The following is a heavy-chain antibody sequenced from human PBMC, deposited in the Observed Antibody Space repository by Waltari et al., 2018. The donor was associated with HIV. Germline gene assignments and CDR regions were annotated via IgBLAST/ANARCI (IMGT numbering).Heavy chain of an antibody. Sequence: EVQLVESGGDLLKPGGCLRLSCAASGFTLHCVWMSWVRQALGKGLGGVGRIKTKGDGGATDYAAAVKGRFTISRDDSKNTVYLQMNSLKIEDTAVYYCTSEEDYGSGSHFDYWGQGTLVTVSS. V-gene: IGHV3-15*01. CDR1: GFTLHCVW. CDR3: TSEEDYGSGSHFDY. CDR2: IKTKGDGGAT. J-gene: IGHJ4*02. D-gene: IGHD3-10*01.